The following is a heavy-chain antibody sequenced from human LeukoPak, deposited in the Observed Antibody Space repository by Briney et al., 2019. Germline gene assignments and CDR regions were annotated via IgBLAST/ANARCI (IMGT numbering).Heavy chain of an antibody. CDR1: GGTFSSYA. J-gene: IGHJ4*02. CDR2: IIPIFGTA. CDR3: ANIKDTGTYYFDY. Sequence: SVKVSCKASGGTFSSYAISWVRQAPGQGLEWMGGIIPIFGTANYAQKFQGRVTITTDESTSAAYMELSSLRSEDTAVYYCANIKDTGTYYFDYWGQGTLVTVSS. V-gene: IGHV1-69*05. D-gene: IGHD3-10*01.